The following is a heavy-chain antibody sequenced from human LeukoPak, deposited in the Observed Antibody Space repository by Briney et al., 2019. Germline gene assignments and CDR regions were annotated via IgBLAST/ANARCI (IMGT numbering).Heavy chain of an antibody. D-gene: IGHD1-14*01. CDR1: RYSFTGYG. J-gene: IGHJ4*02. V-gene: IGHV1-18*04. CDR3: ARDLDSGGTTFRALNY. CDR2: ICLYNGNT. Sequence: ASVKVSCKPSRYSFTGYGLIWVRPAPRRGLKWMGWICLYNGNTHYAQKFQGRVTMSTDTSTTTTYMELRSLRSDDTAVYYCARDLDSGGTTFRALNYWGQGTLVTVSS.